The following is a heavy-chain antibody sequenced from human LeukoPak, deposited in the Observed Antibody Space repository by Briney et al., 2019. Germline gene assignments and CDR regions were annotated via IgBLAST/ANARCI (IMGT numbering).Heavy chain of an antibody. CDR1: GGSFSGYY. CDR2: MNHSGST. CDR3: ARSTHIVVVPAAIMIWFDP. J-gene: IGHJ5*02. Sequence: SETLSLTCAVYGGSFSGYYWSWIRQPPGKGLEWIGEMNHSGSTNYNPSLKSRVTISVDTSKNQFSLKLSSVTAADTAVYYCARSTHIVVVPAAIMIWFDPWGQGTLVTVPS. D-gene: IGHD2-2*02. V-gene: IGHV4-34*01.